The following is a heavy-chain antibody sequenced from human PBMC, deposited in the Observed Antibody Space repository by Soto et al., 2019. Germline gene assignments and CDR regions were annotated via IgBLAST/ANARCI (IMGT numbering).Heavy chain of an antibody. J-gene: IGHJ4*02. CDR3: AIGSRNSCTGDL. CDR1: GGTFSNYA. CDR2: VIPLTETP. V-gene: IGHV1-69*01. D-gene: IGHD2-2*01. Sequence: QVQVGQSGAEVKKPGSSVKVSCKASGGTFSNYAISWVRQAPGHGLEWVGGVIPLTETPVYAQTVQGRLTLTEVEITSAAYMALSSLRSDDTAVYYCAIGSRNSCTGDLWGQGTLVPVSP.